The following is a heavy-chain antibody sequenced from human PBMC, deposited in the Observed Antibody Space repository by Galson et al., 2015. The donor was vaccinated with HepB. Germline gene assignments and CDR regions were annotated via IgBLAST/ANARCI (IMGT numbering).Heavy chain of an antibody. CDR1: GFTFSSYA. CDR3: TRQYCSSTSCYVAGYYYYGMDV. Sequence: SLRLSCAASGFTFSSYAMHWVRQAPGKGLEWVAVISYDGSNKYYADSVKGRFTISRDNSKNTLYLQMNSLRAEDTAVYYCTRQYCSSTSCYVAGYYYYGMDVWGQGTTVTVSS. J-gene: IGHJ6*02. CDR2: ISYDGSNK. V-gene: IGHV3-30*04. D-gene: IGHD2-2*01.